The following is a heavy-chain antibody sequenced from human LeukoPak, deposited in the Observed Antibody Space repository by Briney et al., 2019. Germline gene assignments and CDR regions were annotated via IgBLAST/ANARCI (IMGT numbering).Heavy chain of an antibody. J-gene: IGHJ4*02. CDR2: IIPSDGST. V-gene: IGHV1-46*01. CDR1: GYSFTRYF. Sequence: ASVKVSCRASGYSFTRYFIHWVRQAPGQGLEWMGIIIPSDGSTSYAQKFQGRVTMTRDTSTSTVYMELSSLRSEDTAVYYCARGKVVTMVRGVIITYFDYWGQGTLVTVSS. CDR3: ARGKVVTMVRGVIITYFDY. D-gene: IGHD3-10*01.